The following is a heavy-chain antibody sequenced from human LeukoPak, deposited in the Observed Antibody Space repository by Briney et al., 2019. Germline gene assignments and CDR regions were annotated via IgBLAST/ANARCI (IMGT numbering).Heavy chain of an antibody. CDR2: ICYSGST. V-gene: IGHV4-39*01. D-gene: IGHD5-12*01. Sequence: SETLSLTCTVSGGSISSSSYYWGWIRQPPGKGLEWIGSICYSGSTYYNPSLKSRVTISVDTPKNQFSLKLSSVTAADTAVYYCARRPPYDLFDYWGQGTLVTVSS. CDR1: GGSISSSSYY. J-gene: IGHJ4*02. CDR3: ARRPPYDLFDY.